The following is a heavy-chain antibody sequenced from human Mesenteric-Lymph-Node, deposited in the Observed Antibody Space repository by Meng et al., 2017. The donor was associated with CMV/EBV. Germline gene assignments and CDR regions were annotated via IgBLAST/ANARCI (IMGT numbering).Heavy chain of an antibody. J-gene: IGHJ4*02. CDR1: FSSHP. V-gene: IGHV1-69*04. CDR2: IIPVLGIA. Sequence: FSSHPSSWVRQAPGQGLAWMGRIIPVLGIANYAQRFQGRVTITADKSTNTAYMELSSLRSEDTAVYYCARDGETMVRGVIIVSHFDYWGQGTLVTVSS. D-gene: IGHD3-10*01. CDR3: ARDGETMVRGVIIVSHFDY.